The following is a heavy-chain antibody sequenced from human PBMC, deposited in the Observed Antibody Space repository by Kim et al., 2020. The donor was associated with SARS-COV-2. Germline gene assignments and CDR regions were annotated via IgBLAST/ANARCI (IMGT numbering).Heavy chain of an antibody. CDR3: ARLVGEWLGSVVEIDY. Sequence: ASVKVSCKASGYTFTSYAMHWVRQAPGQRLEWMGWINAGNGNTKYSQKFQGRVTITRDTSASTAYMELSSLRSEDTAVYYCARLVGEWLGSVVEIDYWGQGTLVTVSS. J-gene: IGHJ4*02. CDR2: INAGNGNT. CDR1: GYTFTSYA. V-gene: IGHV1-3*01. D-gene: IGHD3-3*01.